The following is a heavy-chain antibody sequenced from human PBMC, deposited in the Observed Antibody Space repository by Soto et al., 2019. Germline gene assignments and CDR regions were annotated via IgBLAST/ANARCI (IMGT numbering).Heavy chain of an antibody. CDR1: GFTFSSYS. V-gene: IGHV3-48*01. CDR3: ARLPLLERPRNPGDYYGMDV. CDR2: ISSSSSTI. Sequence: PGGSLRLSCAASGFTFSSYSVNWVRQAPGKGLEWVSYISSSSSTIYYADSVKGRFTISRDNAKNSLYLQMNSLRAEDTAVYYCARLPLLERPRNPGDYYGMDVWGQGTTVTVSS. D-gene: IGHD3-3*02. J-gene: IGHJ6*02.